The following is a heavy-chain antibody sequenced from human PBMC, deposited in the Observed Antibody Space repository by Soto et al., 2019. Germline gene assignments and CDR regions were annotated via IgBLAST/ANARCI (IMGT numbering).Heavy chain of an antibody. Sequence: PGGSLRLSCAASGFTFSSYAMSWVRQAPGKGLEWVSAISGSGGSTYYADSVKGRFTISRDNSKNTLYLQMNSLRAEDTAVYYCAKDPWGYYDSSGYYYRYYYGMDVWGQGTTVTVS. J-gene: IGHJ6*02. CDR1: GFTFSSYA. CDR2: ISGSGGST. CDR3: AKDPWGYYDSSGYYYRYYYGMDV. D-gene: IGHD3-22*01. V-gene: IGHV3-23*01.